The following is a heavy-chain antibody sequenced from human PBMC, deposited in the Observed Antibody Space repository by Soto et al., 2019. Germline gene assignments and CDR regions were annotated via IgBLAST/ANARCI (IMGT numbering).Heavy chain of an antibody. D-gene: IGHD3-10*01. CDR2: ISYDGSNK. Sequence: QVQLVESGGGVVQPGRSLRLSCAASGFTFSSYGMHWVRQAPGKGLEWVAVISYDGSNKYYADSVKGRFTISRDNSKNTLYLQMNSVRAEDTAVYYCAKDLGYGSGSYYKYYYGMDVCGQGTTVTVSS. CDR1: GFTFSSYG. J-gene: IGHJ6*02. V-gene: IGHV3-30*18. CDR3: AKDLGYGSGSYYKYYYGMDV.